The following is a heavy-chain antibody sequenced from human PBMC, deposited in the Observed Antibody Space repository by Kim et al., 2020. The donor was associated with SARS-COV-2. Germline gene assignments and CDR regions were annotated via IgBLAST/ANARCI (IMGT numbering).Heavy chain of an antibody. J-gene: IGHJ6*04. D-gene: IGHD3-10*01. Sequence: GGSLRLSCAASGFKFVNYDIHWVRQAPGKGLEWVAVISNDGSNTIYADSVKGRITVSRDNSKDTLQLQMTSLRFEDTAVYYCAKEPYRKWFGLNTGSAFYLMDVGSKGTTVVVSS. CDR2: ISNDGSNT. CDR3: AKEPYRKWFGLNTGSAFYLMDV. CDR1: GFKFVNYD. V-gene: IGHV3-30*18.